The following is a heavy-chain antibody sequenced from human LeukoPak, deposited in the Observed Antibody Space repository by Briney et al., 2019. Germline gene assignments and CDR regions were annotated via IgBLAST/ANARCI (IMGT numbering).Heavy chain of an antibody. D-gene: IGHD2-2*01. CDR2: TNPNSGNT. V-gene: IGHV1-8*03. Sequence: ASVKVSCKASGGTFSSYAINWVRQATGQGLEWMGWTNPNSGNTGYAQKFQGRVTITRNTSISTAYMELSSLRSEDTAVYYCARGIVVVPAAHPHWFDPWGQGTLVTVSS. CDR3: ARGIVVVPAAHPHWFDP. CDR1: GGTFSSYA. J-gene: IGHJ5*02.